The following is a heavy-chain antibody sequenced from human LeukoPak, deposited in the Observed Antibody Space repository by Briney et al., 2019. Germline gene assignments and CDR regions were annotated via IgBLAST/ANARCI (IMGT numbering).Heavy chain of an antibody. D-gene: IGHD3-16*01. J-gene: IGHJ3*02. V-gene: IGHV3-23*01. CDR2: ISGSGGST. CDR3: AKDPMITFGGGTLDAIDI. CDR1: GFTFSSYA. Sequence: GGSLRLSCAASGFTFSSYAMSWVRQAPGKGMEWVSAISGSGGSTYYADSVKGRFTISRDNSKNTLYLQMNSLRAEDTAVYYCAKDPMITFGGGTLDAIDIWGQGTMVTVSS.